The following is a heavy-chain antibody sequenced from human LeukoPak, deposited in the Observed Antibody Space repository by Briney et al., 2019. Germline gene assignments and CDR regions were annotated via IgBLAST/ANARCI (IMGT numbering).Heavy chain of an antibody. CDR3: AKETTRLVAAAGNSFDY. Sequence: GRSLRLSCAASGFTFSSYGRHWVRQAPGKGLEWVAFISYDGSDRYYADSVKGRFTISRDNSKNTVYLQMNSLRPEDTAVYYCAKETTRLVAAAGNSFDYWGQGTLVTVSS. CDR2: ISYDGSDR. J-gene: IGHJ4*02. D-gene: IGHD6-13*01. V-gene: IGHV3-30*18. CDR1: GFTFSSYG.